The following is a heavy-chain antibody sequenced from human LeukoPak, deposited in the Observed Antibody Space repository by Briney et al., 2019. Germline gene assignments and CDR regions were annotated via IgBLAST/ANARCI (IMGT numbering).Heavy chain of an antibody. CDR2: MNGGNGNT. CDR3: ARGRGTSGSNRDFHYYYYMDV. D-gene: IGHD2-15*01. Sequence: VASVKVSCKASGYIFTDYAIHWLRQAPGQRPEWMGWMNGGNGNTKYSQKFQGRITLIRDTSAATAYMELSNLRHDDLAVYYCARGRGTSGSNRDFHYYYYMDVWGKGTTVTVSS. J-gene: IGHJ6*03. CDR1: GYIFTDYA. V-gene: IGHV1-3*01.